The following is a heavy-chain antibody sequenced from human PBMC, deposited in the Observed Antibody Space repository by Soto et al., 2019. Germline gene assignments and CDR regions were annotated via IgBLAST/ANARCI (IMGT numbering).Heavy chain of an antibody. CDR1: GYNFISYG. D-gene: IGHD2-2*01. J-gene: IGHJ5*02. V-gene: IGHV1-18*01. CDR2: ISAYNGDT. CDR3: ARDTRSGECVDL. Sequence: QVHLVQSGAEVKKPGASVRVSCKASGYNFISYGISWVRQAPGQGLEWMGWISAYNGDTKFAEKFQGRVTMTTDRPTTVYMELRSQRYDDTAGYYCARDTRSGECVDLWGQGTLVTVSS.